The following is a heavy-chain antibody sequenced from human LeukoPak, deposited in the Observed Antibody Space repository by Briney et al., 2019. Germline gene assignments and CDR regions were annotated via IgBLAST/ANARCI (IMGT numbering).Heavy chain of an antibody. CDR3: ARGYCTSTSCYNDY. CDR2: ISGSGGNT. D-gene: IGHD2-2*02. J-gene: IGHJ4*02. CDR1: GFTFSSYA. Sequence: PGGSLRLSCAASGFTFSSYAMSWVRQAPGKGLEWVSVISGSGGNTYYADSVKGRFTISRDNSKNTLYLQMNSLRTEDTAVYSCARGYCTSTSCYNDYWGQGTLVTVSS. V-gene: IGHV3-23*01.